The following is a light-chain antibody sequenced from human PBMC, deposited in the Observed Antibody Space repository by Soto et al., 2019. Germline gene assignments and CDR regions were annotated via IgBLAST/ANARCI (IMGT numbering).Light chain of an antibody. CDR1: QSIDPN. CDR2: GAS. V-gene: IGKV3-20*01. Sequence: EIVLTQSPGTLSVSPGDRATLSCRASQSIDPNIAWHQRKPGQAPRLLFYGASSRATGIPARFSGGGSATEFTLTISSLQPEDFAVYYCQKYGSSPQTFGQGTKVDIK. CDR3: QKYGSSPQT. J-gene: IGKJ2*01.